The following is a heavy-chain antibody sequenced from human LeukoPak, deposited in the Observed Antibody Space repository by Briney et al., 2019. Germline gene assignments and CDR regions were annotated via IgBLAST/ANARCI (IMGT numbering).Heavy chain of an antibody. J-gene: IGHJ4*02. Sequence: GESLQISCKGSGYSFTSYWIGWVRQMPGKGLEWMGIIYPGDSDTRYSPSFQGQVTISVDKSISTAYLQWSSLKASDTAMYYCARPIISSDNSDYYPSYFDYWGQGTLV. CDR2: IYPGDSDT. CDR3: ARPIISSDNSDYYPSYFDY. V-gene: IGHV5-51*01. D-gene: IGHD3-22*01. CDR1: GYSFTSYW.